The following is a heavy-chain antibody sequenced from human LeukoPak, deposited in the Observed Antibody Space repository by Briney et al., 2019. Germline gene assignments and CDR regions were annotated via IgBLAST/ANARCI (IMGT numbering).Heavy chain of an antibody. Sequence: LRLSCAASGFTFSSYAMSWIRQHPGKGLEWIGYIYYSGSTYYNPSLKSRVTISVDTSKNQFSLKLSSVTAADTAVYYCATGYSSSWLIDYWGQGTLVTVSS. CDR3: ATGYSSSWLIDY. CDR2: IYYSGST. CDR1: GFTFSSYA. V-gene: IGHV4-31*02. D-gene: IGHD6-13*01. J-gene: IGHJ4*02.